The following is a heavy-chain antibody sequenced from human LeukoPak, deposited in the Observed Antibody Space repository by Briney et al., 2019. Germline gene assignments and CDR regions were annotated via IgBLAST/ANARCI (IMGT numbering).Heavy chain of an antibody. J-gene: IGHJ4*02. D-gene: IGHD6-19*01. Sequence: PGGSLRLSCAASGFILSSYWMHWVRQAPGKGLVWVSRITSDGSSTSYADSVKGRFTISRDNAKNTLYLQMNSLRAEDTAVYYCARGRAVDYWGQGTLVTVSS. V-gene: IGHV3-74*01. CDR2: ITSDGSST. CDR3: ARGRAVDY. CDR1: GFILSSYW.